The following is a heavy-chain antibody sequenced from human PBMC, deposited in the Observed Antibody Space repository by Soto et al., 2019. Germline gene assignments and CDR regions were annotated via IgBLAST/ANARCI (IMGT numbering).Heavy chain of an antibody. CDR2: IYYTGST. J-gene: IGHJ5*02. Sequence: SETLSLTCTVSGGSIRGYYWSWIRQTPGKGLEWVGHIYYTGSTNYNPSLKSRLTISVDTSKNQFYLKLSSVTAADTAMYYCAMTKTTLYNGFDPWGQGTQVTVSS. CDR1: GGSIRGYY. CDR3: AMTKTTLYNGFDP. V-gene: IGHV4-59*08. D-gene: IGHD3-16*01.